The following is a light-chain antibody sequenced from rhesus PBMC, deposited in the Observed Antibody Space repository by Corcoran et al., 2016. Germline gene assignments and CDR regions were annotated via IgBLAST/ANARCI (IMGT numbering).Light chain of an antibody. V-gene: IGKV1-22*01. J-gene: IGKJ4*01. CDR2: KAA. Sequence: DIQMTQSPSSLSASVGDTVTITCRANQSISSWLAWYQQKPGKAPKLLIYKAASLQSGVPSRFSGSGSGTDFTLTISSLQSEDFATYYYQQYTSSPLAFGGGTKVELK. CDR1: QSISSW. CDR3: QQYTSSPLA.